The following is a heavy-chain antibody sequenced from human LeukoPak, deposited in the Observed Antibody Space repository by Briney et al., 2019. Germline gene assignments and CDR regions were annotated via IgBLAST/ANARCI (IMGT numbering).Heavy chain of an antibody. J-gene: IGHJ4*02. CDR3: ARHSSLRGYFDY. CDR1: GGSISSYY. D-gene: IGHD5-24*01. V-gene: IGHV4-4*07. CDR2: IYTSGST. Sequence: SETLSLTCTVSGGSISSYYWSWIRQPAGKGLEWIGRIYTSGSTNYNPSLKSRVTISGDTSKNHFSLKLTSVTAADTAVYYCARHSSLRGYFDYWGQGTLVTVSS.